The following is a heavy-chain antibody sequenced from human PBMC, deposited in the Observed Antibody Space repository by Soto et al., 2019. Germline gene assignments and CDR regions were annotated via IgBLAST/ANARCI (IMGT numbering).Heavy chain of an antibody. CDR1: GYTFTSYG. CDR3: AGYSDFWSGNNWFDP. V-gene: IGHV1-18*01. Sequence: QVQLVQSGAEVKKPGASVKVSCKASGYTFTSYGISWVRQAPGQGLEWMGWISAYNGNTNYAQKLQGRVTMTTDTSTRTAYMELRSLRSDDTAVYYCAGYSDFWSGNNWFDPWGQGTLVTVSS. D-gene: IGHD3-3*01. J-gene: IGHJ5*02. CDR2: ISAYNGNT.